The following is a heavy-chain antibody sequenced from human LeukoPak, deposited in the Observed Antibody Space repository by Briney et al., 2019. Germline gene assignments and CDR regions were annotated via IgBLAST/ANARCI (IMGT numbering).Heavy chain of an antibody. D-gene: IGHD6-13*01. CDR1: GFIFSTYG. V-gene: IGHV3-48*04. J-gene: IGHJ6*03. Sequence: GGSLRLSCAASGFIFSTYGMHWVRQAPGKGLEWVSYISSSGSTIYYADSVKGRFTISRDNAKNTLYLQMNSLRAEDTAVYYCARDTAAGLSPYYYYYYMDVWGKGTTVTISS. CDR2: ISSSGSTI. CDR3: ARDTAAGLSPYYYYYYMDV.